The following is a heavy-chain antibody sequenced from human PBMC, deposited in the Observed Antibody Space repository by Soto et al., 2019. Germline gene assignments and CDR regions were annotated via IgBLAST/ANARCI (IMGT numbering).Heavy chain of an antibody. CDR1: GGSFSGYY. CDR3: APRAVVVPAVRGGYYGMDV. J-gene: IGHJ6*02. Sequence: SETLSLTCAVYGGSFSGYYWSWIRQPPGKGLEWIGEINHSGSTNYNPSLKSRVTISVDTSKNQFSLKLSSVTAADKAVYYCAPRAVVVPAVRGGYYGMDVWGQGTTVTVSS. D-gene: IGHD2-2*01. V-gene: IGHV4-34*01. CDR2: INHSGST.